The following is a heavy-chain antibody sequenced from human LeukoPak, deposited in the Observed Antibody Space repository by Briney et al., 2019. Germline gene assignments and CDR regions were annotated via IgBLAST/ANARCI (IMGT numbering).Heavy chain of an antibody. CDR3: AKARGFGELSVYYFDY. D-gene: IGHD3-10*01. CDR2: ISGSGGST. J-gene: IGHJ4*02. CDR1: GFTFSSYA. Sequence: GGSLRPSCAASGFTFSSYAMSWVRQAPGKGLEWVSAISGSGGSTYYADSVKGRFTISRDNSKNTLYLQMNSLRAEDTAVYYCAKARGFGELSVYYFDYWGQGTLVTVSS. V-gene: IGHV3-23*01.